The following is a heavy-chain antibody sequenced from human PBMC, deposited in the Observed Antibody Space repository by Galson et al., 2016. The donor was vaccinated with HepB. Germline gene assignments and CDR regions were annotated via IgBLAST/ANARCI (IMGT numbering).Heavy chain of an antibody. J-gene: IGHJ4*02. D-gene: IGHD2/OR15-2a*01. CDR2: ITGSSSNI. Sequence: SLRLSCAASGFTFNTYSMNWVRQAPGKGLEWIAYITGSSSNINYADSVKGRFTISRDNAKNSLYLQLSSLRDEDTAIYYCVTSFSRQVYSWGQGTLVTVSS. CDR3: VTSFSRQVYS. V-gene: IGHV3-48*02. CDR1: GFTFNTYS.